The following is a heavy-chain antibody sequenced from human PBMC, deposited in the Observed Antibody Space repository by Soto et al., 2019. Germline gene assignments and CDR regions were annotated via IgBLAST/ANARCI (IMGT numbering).Heavy chain of an antibody. Sequence: LSLTCTVSGGSISSYYWSWIRQPPGKGLEWIGYIYYSGSTNYNPSLKSRVTISVDTSKNQFSLKLSSVTAADTAVYYCARDGEGSGSYYLDAFDIWGQGTMVTVSS. CDR1: GGSISSYY. CDR2: IYYSGST. D-gene: IGHD3-10*01. CDR3: ARDGEGSGSYYLDAFDI. J-gene: IGHJ3*02. V-gene: IGHV4-59*01.